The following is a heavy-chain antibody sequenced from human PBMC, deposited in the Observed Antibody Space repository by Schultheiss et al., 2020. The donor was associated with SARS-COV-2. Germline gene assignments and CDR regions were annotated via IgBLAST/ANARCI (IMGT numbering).Heavy chain of an antibody. Sequence: SEILSLTCTVSGGSISSYYWSWIRQPPGKGLEWIGYIYYSGSTNYNPSLKSRVTISVDTSKNQFSLKLSSVTAADTAVYYCAGRPEGSYSGSYYVAEFDYWGQGTLVTVSS. V-gene: IGHV4-59*01. CDR3: AGRPEGSYSGSYYVAEFDY. J-gene: IGHJ4*02. CDR1: GGSISSYY. D-gene: IGHD1-26*01. CDR2: IYYSGST.